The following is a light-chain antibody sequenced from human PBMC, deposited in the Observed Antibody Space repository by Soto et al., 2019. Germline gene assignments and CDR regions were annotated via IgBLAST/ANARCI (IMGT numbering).Light chain of an antibody. J-gene: IGKJ4*01. CDR3: QRYGSSPLT. CDR2: DAS. Sequence: EIVLTQSPGTLSLSPGERATLSCRASQSVSSNYLAWYKQKPGQAPRLLIYDASSRATGIPDRFSGRGSGTDFTLTISRLEPEDLAVYYCQRYGSSPLTFGGGTKVEIK. V-gene: IGKV3-20*01. CDR1: QSVSSNY.